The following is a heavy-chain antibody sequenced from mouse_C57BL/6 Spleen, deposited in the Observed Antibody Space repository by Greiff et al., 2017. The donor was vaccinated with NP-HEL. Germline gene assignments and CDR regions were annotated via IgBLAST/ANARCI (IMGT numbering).Heavy chain of an antibody. Sequence: QVQLQQPGAELVKPGASVKLSCKASGYTFTSYWMQWVKQRPGQGLEWIGEIDPSDSYTNYNQKFKGKATLTVDTSSSTAYMQLSSLTSEDSAVYYCARRGNWSDYFDYWGQGTTLTVSS. V-gene: IGHV1-50*01. J-gene: IGHJ2*01. CDR2: IDPSDSYT. CDR1: GYTFTSYW. D-gene: IGHD4-1*01. CDR3: ARRGNWSDYFDY.